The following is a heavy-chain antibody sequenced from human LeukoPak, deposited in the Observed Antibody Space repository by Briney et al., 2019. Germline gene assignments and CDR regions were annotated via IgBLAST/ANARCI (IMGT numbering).Heavy chain of an antibody. D-gene: IGHD5-12*01. Sequence: GASVKVSCKASGGTFSSYAISWVRQAPGQGLEWMGRIIPILGIANYAQKFQGRVTITADKSTSTAYMELSSLRSEDTAVYYCASPSIVATITYAFDIWGQGTMVTVSS. V-gene: IGHV1-69*04. CDR3: ASPSIVATITYAFDI. CDR2: IIPILGIA. J-gene: IGHJ3*02. CDR1: GGTFSSYA.